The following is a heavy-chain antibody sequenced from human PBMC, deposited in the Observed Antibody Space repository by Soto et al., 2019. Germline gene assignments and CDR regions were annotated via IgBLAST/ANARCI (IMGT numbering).Heavy chain of an antibody. J-gene: IGHJ6*02. D-gene: IGHD3-3*01. V-gene: IGHV4-31*03. Sequence: PSETLSLTCTVSGGSISNGGYYWTWIHQHPGKGLEWIGYIYYSGSTYYNPSLKSRVTISVDTSKNQFSLKLTSVTAAGTAVYYCARDVTDFWSGHEGMDVWGQGTTVTAP. CDR1: GGSISNGGYY. CDR3: ARDVTDFWSGHEGMDV. CDR2: IYYSGST.